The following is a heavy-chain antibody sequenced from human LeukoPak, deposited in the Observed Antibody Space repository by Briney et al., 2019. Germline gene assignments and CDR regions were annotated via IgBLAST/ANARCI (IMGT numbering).Heavy chain of an antibody. J-gene: IGHJ4*02. CDR2: ISYDGNKQ. Sequence: GRSLRLSCAASGFTFNSYAMHWVRQAPGKALEWVAIISYDGNKQHYAESVKGRFTISSDSSRNTLFLQMNSLRAEDTAVYYCARDSIAYGSGSYLHSWGQGTLVTVSS. CDR3: ARDSIAYGSGSYLHS. V-gene: IGHV3-30*04. CDR1: GFTFNSYA. D-gene: IGHD3-10*01.